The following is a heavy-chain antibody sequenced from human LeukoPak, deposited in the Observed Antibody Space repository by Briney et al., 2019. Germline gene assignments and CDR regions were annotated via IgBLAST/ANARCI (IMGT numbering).Heavy chain of an antibody. V-gene: IGHV3-48*03. CDR1: GFTFSSYE. D-gene: IGHD1-26*01. CDR2: ISSSTTI. Sequence: PGGSLRLSCAASGFTFSSYEMNWVRQAPGKGLEWVSYISSSTTIYYADSVKGRFTISRDNAKNSLYLQMNSLRAEDTAVYYCARDPYSGSYGDYYYYYMDVWGKGTTVTISS. CDR3: ARDPYSGSYGDYYYYYMDV. J-gene: IGHJ6*03.